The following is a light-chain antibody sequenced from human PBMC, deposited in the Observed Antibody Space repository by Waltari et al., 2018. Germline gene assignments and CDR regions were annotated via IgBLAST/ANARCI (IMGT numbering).Light chain of an antibody. V-gene: IGLV7-46*01. J-gene: IGLJ2*01. CDR3: LLSYSGARV. Sequence: QAVVTQEPSLTVSPGGTVTLTCGSSTGAVTSGHYPDWYQHKPGQHPRPRIYDTSNKHAWTPARFSGSLLGGKASLALAGAQPEDEAEYYCLLSYSGARVFGGGTKLTVL. CDR1: TGAVTSGHY. CDR2: DTS.